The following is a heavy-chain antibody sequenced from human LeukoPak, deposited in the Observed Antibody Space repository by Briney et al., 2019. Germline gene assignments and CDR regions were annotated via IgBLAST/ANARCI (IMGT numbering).Heavy chain of an antibody. D-gene: IGHD4-17*01. Sequence: GGSLRLSCAASGFTFSSYDMHWVRQATGKGLEWVSAIGTAGDTYYPGSVKGRFTISRENAKNSLYLQMNSLRAGDTAVYYCARLTVTYGMDVWGQGTTVTVSS. CDR1: GFTFSSYD. CDR2: IGTAGDT. V-gene: IGHV3-13*01. CDR3: ARLTVTYGMDV. J-gene: IGHJ6*02.